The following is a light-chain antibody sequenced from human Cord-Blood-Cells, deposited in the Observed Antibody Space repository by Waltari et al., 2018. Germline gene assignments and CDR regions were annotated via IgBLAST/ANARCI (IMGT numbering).Light chain of an antibody. CDR1: QDISNY. J-gene: IGKJ4*01. CDR3: QQYDNLQLT. Sequence: DIQMTQSPSSLSASVGDRVTITCQASQDISNYLNWYQQKPGKAPKLLIYDASNLETGVPSRFSGSGSGTDFTFTICSLQPEDIATYYCQQYDNLQLTFGGGTKVEIK. CDR2: DAS. V-gene: IGKV1-33*01.